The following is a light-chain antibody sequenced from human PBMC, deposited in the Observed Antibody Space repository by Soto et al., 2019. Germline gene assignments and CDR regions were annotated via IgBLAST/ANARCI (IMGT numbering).Light chain of an antibody. Sequence: EIVMTQSAATLSVSPGERATLSCRASQGISNNLAWYQQKPGQAPRLLIYGASTRATGTPARFSGSGSGTEFTLTISSLQSEAFAVYYCQQNNNWPPLTFGGGTKVEFK. J-gene: IGKJ4*01. CDR2: GAS. CDR3: QQNNNWPPLT. V-gene: IGKV3-15*01. CDR1: QGISNN.